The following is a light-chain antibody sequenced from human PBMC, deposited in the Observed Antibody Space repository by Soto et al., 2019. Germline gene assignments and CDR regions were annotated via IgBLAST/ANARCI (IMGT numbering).Light chain of an antibody. CDR3: QQYHNWWT. CDR1: QSVSSN. Sequence: EILMTQSPVTLSVSPGERATLSCGASQSVSSNLVWYQQKPGQAPRLLIYGASTRVTGIPARFSGSGSGTEFTLTISSLQSEDFAVYYFQQYHNWWTFGQGTKVDFK. CDR2: GAS. V-gene: IGKV3-15*01. J-gene: IGKJ1*01.